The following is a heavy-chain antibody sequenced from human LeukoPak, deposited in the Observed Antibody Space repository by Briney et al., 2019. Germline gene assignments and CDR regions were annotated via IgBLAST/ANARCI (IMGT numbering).Heavy chain of an antibody. V-gene: IGHV1-18*01. CDR1: GYTFTSYG. J-gene: IGHJ4*02. CDR3: ARDTPQSRPRDGHSDY. Sequence: ASAKVSCKASGYTFTSYGVSWVRQAPGQGLEWMGWISAYNGNTNYAQKLQGRVTMTTDTSTSTAYMELRSLRSDDTAVYYCARDTPQSRPRDGHSDYWGQGTLVTVSS. CDR2: ISAYNGNT. D-gene: IGHD2-15*01.